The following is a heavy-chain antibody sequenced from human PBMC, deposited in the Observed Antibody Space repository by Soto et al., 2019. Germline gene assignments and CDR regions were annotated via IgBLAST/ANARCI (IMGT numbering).Heavy chain of an antibody. CDR1: GFSLSTSGVG. CDR2: VYWNDER. CDR3: AHSFSGNYLYNYYYHGMDV. Sequence: QITLKESGPTLVKPTQTLTLTCTFSGFSLSTSGVGVGWIRQPPGKALEWLALVYWNDERHYSPSLKTRLTITKDTSRNQVVLTITHMDPVDTAAYYCAHSFSGNYLYNYYYHGMDVWGQGTTVTVSS. V-gene: IGHV2-5*01. J-gene: IGHJ6*02. D-gene: IGHD3-16*02.